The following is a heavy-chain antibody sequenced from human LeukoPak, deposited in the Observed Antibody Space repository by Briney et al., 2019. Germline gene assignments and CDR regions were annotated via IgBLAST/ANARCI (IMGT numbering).Heavy chain of an antibody. V-gene: IGHV3-33*08. CDR2: IWYDGSNK. D-gene: IGHD3-22*01. Sequence: GGSLRLSCAASGFTFSSYSMNWVRQAPGKGLEWVAVIWYDGSNKYYADSVKGRFTISRDNSKNTLYLQMNSLRAEDTAVYYCARANYYDSSGYYAYWGQGTLVTVSS. J-gene: IGHJ4*02. CDR1: GFTFSSYS. CDR3: ARANYYDSSGYYAY.